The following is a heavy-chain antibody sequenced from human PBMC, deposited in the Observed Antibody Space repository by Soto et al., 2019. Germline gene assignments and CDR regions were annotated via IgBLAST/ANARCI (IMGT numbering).Heavy chain of an antibody. CDR1: GFTFSTYS. CDR2: ISGSGSTI. Sequence: EVQLVESGGGLVQPGGSLRLSCAGSGFTFSTYSMDWVRQAPGKGLEWISYISGSGSTIYYADSVKGRFTVSRDNAKNSLYLQMSSLRDEDTAVYYCVRDAGSLGYWGQGTLVTVSS. V-gene: IGHV3-48*02. J-gene: IGHJ4*02. CDR3: VRDAGSLGY.